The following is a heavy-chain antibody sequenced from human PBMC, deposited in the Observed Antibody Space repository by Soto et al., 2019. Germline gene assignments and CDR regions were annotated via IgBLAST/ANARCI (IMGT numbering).Heavy chain of an antibody. CDR3: ARGFNDYGDYQLYGMDV. CDR2: IDPSDSYT. V-gene: IGHV5-10-1*01. J-gene: IGHJ6*02. D-gene: IGHD4-17*01. CDR1: GYSFTSYW. Sequence: LGESLKICCKVSGYSFTSYWISWVRQMPGKGLEWMGRIDPSDSYTNYSPSFQGHVTISADKSISTAYLQWSSLKASDTAMYYCARGFNDYGDYQLYGMDVWGQGTTVTVSS.